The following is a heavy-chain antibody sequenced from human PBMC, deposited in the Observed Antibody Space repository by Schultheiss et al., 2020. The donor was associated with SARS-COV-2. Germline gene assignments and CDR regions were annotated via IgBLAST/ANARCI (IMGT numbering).Heavy chain of an antibody. D-gene: IGHD6-19*01. CDR1: GGSFSGYY. CDR2: INHSGST. V-gene: IGHV4-34*01. Sequence: SETLSLTCAVYGGSFSGYYWSWIRQPPGKGLEWIGEINHSGSTNYNPSLKSRVTISVDTSKNQFSLKLSSVTAADTAVYYCARGLRQWLVSTEYYFDYWGQGTLVTVSS. CDR3: ARGLRQWLVSTEYYFDY. J-gene: IGHJ4*02.